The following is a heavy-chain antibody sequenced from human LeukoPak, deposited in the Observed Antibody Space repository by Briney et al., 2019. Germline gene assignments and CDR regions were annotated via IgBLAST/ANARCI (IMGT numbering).Heavy chain of an antibody. J-gene: IGHJ4*02. CDR3: VRAIAAADTF. CDR1: GFTVSSNY. Sequence: PGGSLRLSCAASGFTVSSNYMSWVRQAPGKGLEWVSVIYSGGSTYYADSVKGRFTISRDNTKNSLYLQMNSLRPEDTAVYYCVRAIAAADTFWGQGILVAVSS. D-gene: IGHD6-13*01. V-gene: IGHV3-66*01. CDR2: IYSGGST.